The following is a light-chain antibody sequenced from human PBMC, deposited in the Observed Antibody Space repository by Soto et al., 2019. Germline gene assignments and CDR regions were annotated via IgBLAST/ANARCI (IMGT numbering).Light chain of an antibody. V-gene: IGKV1-12*01. Sequence: DIQMTQSPSSVSASVGDRFTITCRASQDISIWLAWYQQKPGKAPNLLIYAASSLQSGVPSRFSGSGSGTDFTLTINSLQPEDIATYYCQQTNSFPRTFGQVTKVDI. CDR1: QDISIW. J-gene: IGKJ1*01. CDR3: QQTNSFPRT. CDR2: AAS.